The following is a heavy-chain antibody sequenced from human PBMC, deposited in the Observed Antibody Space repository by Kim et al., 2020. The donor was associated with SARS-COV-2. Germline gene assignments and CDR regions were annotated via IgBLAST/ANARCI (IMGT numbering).Heavy chain of an antibody. CDR2: ISYDGSNK. CDR3: AKDTDCSGGSCYRPWTLDY. D-gene: IGHD2-15*01. V-gene: IGHV3-30*18. CDR1: GFTFSSYG. J-gene: IGHJ4*02. Sequence: GGSLRLSCAASGFTFSSYGMHWVRQAPGKGLEWVAVISYDGSNKYYADSVKGRFTISRDNSKNTLYLQMNSLRAEDTAVYYCAKDTDCSGGSCYRPWTLDYWGQGTLVTVSS.